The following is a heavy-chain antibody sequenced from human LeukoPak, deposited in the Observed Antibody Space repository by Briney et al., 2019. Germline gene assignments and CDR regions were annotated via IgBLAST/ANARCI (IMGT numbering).Heavy chain of an antibody. CDR2: IYYSGST. CDR1: GGSISSYY. CDR3: ASSSITIFGVVIKAFDI. Sequence: SETLSLTCTVSGGSISSYYWSWIRQPPGKGLEWIGYIYYSGSTNYNPSLKSRVTMSVDTSKNQFSLKLSSVTAADTAVYYCASSSITIFGVVIKAFDIWGQGTMVTVSS. V-gene: IGHV4-59*12. J-gene: IGHJ3*02. D-gene: IGHD3-3*01.